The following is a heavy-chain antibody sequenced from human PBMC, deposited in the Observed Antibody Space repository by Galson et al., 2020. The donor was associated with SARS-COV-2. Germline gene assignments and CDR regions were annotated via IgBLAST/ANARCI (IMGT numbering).Heavy chain of an antibody. V-gene: IGHV3-64D*06. CDR3: VCFTMVRGVTAFDI. Sequence: GESLKISCSASGFTFSSYAMHWVRQAPGKGLEYVSAISSNGGSTYYADSVKGRFTISRDNSKNTLYLQMSSLRAEDTAVYYCVCFTMVRGVTAFDIWGQGTMVTVSS. CDR1: GFTFSSYA. CDR2: ISSNGGST. J-gene: IGHJ3*02. D-gene: IGHD3-10*01.